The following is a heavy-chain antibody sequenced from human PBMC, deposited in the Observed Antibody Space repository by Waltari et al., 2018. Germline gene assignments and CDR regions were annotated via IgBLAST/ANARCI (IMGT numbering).Heavy chain of an antibody. J-gene: IGHJ3*02. CDR1: GYTFTGYY. CDR3: AKLGVFWGSIDAFDI. D-gene: IGHD3-16*01. CDR2: INPNSGGT. V-gene: IGHV1-2*06. Sequence: QVQLVQSGAEVKKPGASVKVSCKASGYTFTGYYMHWVRQAPGQGLEWMGRINPNSGGTNYAQKFQGRVTMTRDTSISTAYMELSRLRSDDTAVYYCAKLGVFWGSIDAFDIWGQGTMVTVSS.